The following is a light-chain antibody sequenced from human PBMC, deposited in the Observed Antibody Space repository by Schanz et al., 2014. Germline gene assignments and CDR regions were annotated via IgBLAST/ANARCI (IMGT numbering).Light chain of an antibody. V-gene: IGKV3D-20*02. Sequence: EIVLTQSPGTLSLSPGERATLSCRVSQTVSSNYLAWHQQKPGQAPRLLIYGASNRATGIPARFSGSGSGTDFTLTISSLEPEDFAVYYCQQRSNWPLTFGGGTKVEIK. J-gene: IGKJ4*01. CDR3: QQRSNWPLT. CDR2: GAS. CDR1: QTVSSNY.